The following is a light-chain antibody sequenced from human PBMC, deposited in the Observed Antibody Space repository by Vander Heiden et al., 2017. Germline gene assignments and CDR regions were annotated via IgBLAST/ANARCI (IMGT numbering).Light chain of an antibody. CDR1: SSDVGRYDL. Sequence: QSALPQPASVSGSPGQSSTIPCTGTSSDVGRYDLVSWYQQHPGNAPKLIIYEVIKRPSGVSNRFSGSKSANTASLTISGLQAEDEADYYCCSFAVGSTYVFGTGTKVTVL. V-gene: IGLV2-23*02. J-gene: IGLJ1*01. CDR2: EVI. CDR3: CSFAVGSTYV.